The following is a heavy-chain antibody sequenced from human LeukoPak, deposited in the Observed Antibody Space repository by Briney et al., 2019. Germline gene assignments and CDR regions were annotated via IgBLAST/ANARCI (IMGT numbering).Heavy chain of an antibody. CDR1: GGTFSSYA. J-gene: IGHJ4*02. V-gene: IGHV1-69*05. CDR2: IIPIFGTA. CDR3: ARELLDYYDSSGNYYVLAY. Sequence: ASVKVSCKASGGTFSSYAISWVRQAPGQGLEWMGGIIPIFGTANYAQKFQGRVTITTDESTSTAYMELSSLRSEDTAVYYCARELLDYYDSSGNYYVLAYWGQGTLVTVSS. D-gene: IGHD3-22*01.